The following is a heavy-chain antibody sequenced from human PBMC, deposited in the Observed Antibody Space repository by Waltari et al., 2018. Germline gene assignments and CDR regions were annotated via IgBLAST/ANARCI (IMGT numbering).Heavy chain of an antibody. D-gene: IGHD4-4*01. Sequence: QVELVESGGGVVQPGGSLRLSCAACGFTLSSCGMHWVRQAPGKGLEWVAVIWYDGSNKYYADSVKGRFTISRDNSKNTLYLQMNSLRAEDTAVYYCARDRDYSWGQGTLVTVSS. CDR3: ARDRDYS. CDR1: GFTLSSCG. J-gene: IGHJ4*02. CDR2: IWYDGSNK. V-gene: IGHV3-33*01.